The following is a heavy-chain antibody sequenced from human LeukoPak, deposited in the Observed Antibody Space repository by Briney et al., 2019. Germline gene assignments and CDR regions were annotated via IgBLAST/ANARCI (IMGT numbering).Heavy chain of an antibody. D-gene: IGHD3-10*01. Sequence: GGSLRLSCEGSGFSFSSYWMTWVRQSPGKGPEWVANIKQDESERYTVDSVKGRFTISRDKAKNSVYLHMNNLRAEDTALYYCARLSAYYYGSFFYYYMDVWGKGTTVTVSS. CDR2: IKQDESER. J-gene: IGHJ6*03. V-gene: IGHV3-7*01. CDR3: ARLSAYYYGSFFYYYMDV. CDR1: GFSFSSYW.